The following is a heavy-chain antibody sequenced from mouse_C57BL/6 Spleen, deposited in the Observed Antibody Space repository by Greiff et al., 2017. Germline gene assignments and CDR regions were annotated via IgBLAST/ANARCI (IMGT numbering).Heavy chain of an antibody. J-gene: IGHJ3*01. CDR2: IDPSDSYT. CDR3: ARYDYV. CDR1: GYTFTSYW. Sequence: VQLQQPGAELVMPGASVKLSCKASGYTFTSYWMHWVKQRPGQGLEWIGEIDPSDSYTNYNQKFKGKSTLTVDTSSSTAYMQLSSLTSEDAAVYYCARYDYVWGQGTLVTVSA. D-gene: IGHD1-1*02. V-gene: IGHV1-69*01.